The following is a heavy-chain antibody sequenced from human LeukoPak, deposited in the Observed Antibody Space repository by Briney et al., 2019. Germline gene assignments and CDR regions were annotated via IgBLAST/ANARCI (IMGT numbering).Heavy chain of an antibody. CDR2: IGIDGDIT. Sequence: GGSLRLSCAASGFTFSSYAMHWVRQAPGKGLEYVSSIGIDGDITYYAKSVKGRFIISRDDSKNTLYLQMGSLRTEDMAFYYCARGSPVVVTAFDYWGPGTLVTVSS. CDR3: ARGSPVVVTAFDY. D-gene: IGHD2-21*02. V-gene: IGHV3-64*01. J-gene: IGHJ4*02. CDR1: GFTFSSYA.